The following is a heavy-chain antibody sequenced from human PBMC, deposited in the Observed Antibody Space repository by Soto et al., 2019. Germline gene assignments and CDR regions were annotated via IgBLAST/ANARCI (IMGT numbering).Heavy chain of an antibody. Sequence: GGSLRLSCAASGFTFSSYAMSWVRQAPGKGLERVSAISGSGGSTYYADSVKGRFTISRDNSKNTLYLQMNSLRAEDTAVYYCAKARAQYYDFWSGYPVDYWGQGT. J-gene: IGHJ4*02. CDR3: AKARAQYYDFWSGYPVDY. D-gene: IGHD3-3*01. CDR2: ISGSGGST. CDR1: GFTFSSYA. V-gene: IGHV3-23*01.